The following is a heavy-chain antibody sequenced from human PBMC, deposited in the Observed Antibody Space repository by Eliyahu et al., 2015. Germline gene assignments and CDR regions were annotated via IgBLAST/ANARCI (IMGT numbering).Heavy chain of an antibody. CDR2: IKTSGTYT. V-gene: IGHV3-74*01. Sequence: VQLVESGGGLVQPGGSLRLSCSASGFTFSSHWMHWVRQVPGEGLEWVSRIKTSGTYTDYAGSVRGXFTISRDNARNRLYLQMNYLRVEDTAVYYCARDHYGFNSLDSWGQGTLVTVSS. CDR3: ARDHYGFNSLDS. CDR1: GFTFSSHW. D-gene: IGHD3-10*01. J-gene: IGHJ4*02.